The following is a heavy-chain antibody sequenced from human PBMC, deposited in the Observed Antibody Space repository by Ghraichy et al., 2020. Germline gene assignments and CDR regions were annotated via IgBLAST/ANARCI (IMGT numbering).Heavy chain of an antibody. V-gene: IGHV3-30*18. CDR2: ISYDGSNK. CDR3: AKDRNWMFDY. CDR1: GFTFSSYG. J-gene: IGHJ4*02. Sequence: GALRLSCAASGFTFSSYGMHWVRQAPGKGLEWVAVISYDGSNKYYADSVKGRFTISRDNSKNTLYLQMNSLRAEDTAVYYCAKDRNWMFDYWGQGTLVTVSS. D-gene: IGHD1-1*01.